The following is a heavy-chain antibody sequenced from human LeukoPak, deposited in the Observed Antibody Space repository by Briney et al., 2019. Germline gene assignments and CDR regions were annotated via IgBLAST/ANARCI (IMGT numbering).Heavy chain of an antibody. V-gene: IGHV1-3*01. J-gene: IGHJ6*02. CDR3: ARGGVAATRSCYYYGMDV. CDR1: GYTFTSYA. Sequence: GASVKVSCKASGYTFTSYAMHWVRQAPGQRLEWMGWINAGNGNTKYSQKFQGRVTITRDTSASTAYMELSSLRSEDTAVYYCARGGVAATRSCYYYGMDVWGQGTTVTVSS. D-gene: IGHD2-15*01. CDR2: INAGNGNT.